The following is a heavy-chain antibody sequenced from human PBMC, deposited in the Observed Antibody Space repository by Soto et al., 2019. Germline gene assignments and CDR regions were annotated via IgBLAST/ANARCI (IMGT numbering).Heavy chain of an antibody. CDR2: IKPDGSET. CDR1: GFTFNTYW. J-gene: IGHJ4*02. V-gene: IGHV3-7*01. Sequence: EVQLVESGGGLVQPGGSLRLSCAASGFTFNTYWMTWVRQAPGQGLEWVANIKPDGSETYYLDSVKGRFTISRDSASDSVHLQMNVLRAEDTALYYCARFGNIAVAAIDYWGRGTLVTVSS. CDR3: ARFGNIAVAAIDY. D-gene: IGHD6-19*01.